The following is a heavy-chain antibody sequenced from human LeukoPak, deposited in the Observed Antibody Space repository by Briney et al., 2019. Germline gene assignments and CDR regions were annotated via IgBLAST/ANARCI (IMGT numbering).Heavy chain of an antibody. CDR2: INKDGSEI. V-gene: IGHV3-7*01. CDR3: ARDKVTY. CDR1: GFTFSNYW. J-gene: IGHJ4*02. Sequence: PGGSLRLSCAASGFTFSNYWMSWVRQAPGKGLEWVAHINKDGSEIYYVDSVKGRFTISRDSAKSSLSLQMNSLRVEDTAVYYCARDKVTYWGQGILVTVSS.